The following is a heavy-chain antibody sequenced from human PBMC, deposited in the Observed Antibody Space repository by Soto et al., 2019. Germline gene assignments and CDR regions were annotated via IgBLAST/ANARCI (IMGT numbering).Heavy chain of an antibody. D-gene: IGHD6-19*01. J-gene: IGHJ6*02. CDR3: ARHYSSGWYGLDYYYYYGMDV. CDR2: IYSGGST. CDR1: GFTVGSNY. V-gene: IGHV3-53*01. Sequence: VQLVESGGGLIQPGGSLRLSCAASGFTVGSNYMSWVREAPGMGLEWVSVIYSGGSTNYADSVKGRFTISRDNSKNTLYLQMNSLRAEDTAVYYCARHYSSGWYGLDYYYYYGMDVWGQGTTVTVSS.